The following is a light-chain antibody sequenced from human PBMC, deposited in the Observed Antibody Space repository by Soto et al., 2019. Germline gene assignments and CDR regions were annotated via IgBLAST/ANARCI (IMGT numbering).Light chain of an antibody. Sequence: VIWMTQSPSLLSASTGDRVTISCRMSQGIRSYLAWYPQQRGKAPEIXIYAASTLPSGVLSKFSGSGAGTDFTLTISCLQSEDVSTVYCQQYYSSTITFGQGTRLEIK. CDR2: AAS. V-gene: IGKV1D-8*01. CDR1: QGIRSY. J-gene: IGKJ5*01. CDR3: QQYYSSTIT.